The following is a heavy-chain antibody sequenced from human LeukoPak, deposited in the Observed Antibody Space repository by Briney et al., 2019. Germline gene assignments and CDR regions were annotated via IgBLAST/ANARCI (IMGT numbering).Heavy chain of an antibody. J-gene: IGHJ6*02. V-gene: IGHV3-66*01. CDR1: GFTVSSNY. Sequence: GGSLRLSCAASGFTVSSNYMSWVRQAPGKGLECVSVISRSGSSTHYADSVKGRFTISRDNAKNTLYLQMNSLRAEDMAVYYCARERQYDMDVWGQGTTVTVSS. CDR2: ISRSGSST. CDR3: ARERQYDMDV.